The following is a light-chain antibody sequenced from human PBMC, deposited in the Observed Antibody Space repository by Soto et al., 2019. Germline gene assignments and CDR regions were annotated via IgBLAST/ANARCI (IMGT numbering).Light chain of an antibody. CDR3: NSPTRSDTRV. CDR2: EVT. V-gene: IGLV2-14*01. Sequence: QSALTQPASVSGSLGQSITISCTGTSRDVVGYNHVSWYQHHPGKAPKLMIYEVTNRPSGVSNRFSCSKSGNTASLTISGLQAEDEATYYCNSPTRSDTRVFGTGTKVTVL. J-gene: IGLJ1*01. CDR1: SRDVVGYNH.